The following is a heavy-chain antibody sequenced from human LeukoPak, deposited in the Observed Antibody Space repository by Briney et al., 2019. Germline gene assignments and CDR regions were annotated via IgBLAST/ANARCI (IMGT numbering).Heavy chain of an antibody. J-gene: IGHJ4*02. CDR3: ARESGKFDY. CDR1: GLPIGDFA. Sequence: GGSLRLSCVASGLPIGDFAMHWVRQAPGQGLEWVSLISGDGVSTFFADSVEGRFSISRDNSKNSLFLEMSSLRTEDTAMYYCARESGKFDYWGQGTLVAVSS. CDR2: ISGDGVST. V-gene: IGHV3-43*02.